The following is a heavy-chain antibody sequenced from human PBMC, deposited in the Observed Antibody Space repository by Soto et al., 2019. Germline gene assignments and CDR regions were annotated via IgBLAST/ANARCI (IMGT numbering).Heavy chain of an antibody. V-gene: IGHV3-7*01. CDR3: ARDPATYSDIWTGYGGFDY. CDR1: GFTFSSYW. J-gene: IGHJ4*02. D-gene: IGHD3-9*01. CDR2: IKQDGSEK. Sequence: EVQLVESGGGLVQPGGSLRLSCAASGFTFSSYWMSWVRQAPGKGLEWVANIKQDGSEKYYVDSVKGRFTISRDNAKNSLYLQMNSLRADDTAVYYCARDPATYSDIWTGYGGFDYWGQGTLVTVSS.